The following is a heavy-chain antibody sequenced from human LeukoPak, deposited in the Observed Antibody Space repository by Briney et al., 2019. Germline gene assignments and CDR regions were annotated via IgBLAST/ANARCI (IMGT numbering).Heavy chain of an antibody. V-gene: IGHV3-66*01. J-gene: IGHJ6*03. D-gene: IGHD3-10*01. CDR2: IYSGGRT. CDR1: GFTVSSNY. Sequence: GGSLRLSCAASGFTVSSNYMSWVRQAPGKGLEWVSVIYSGGRTYYADSVKGRFTVSRDNTKDTLYLPMTSLRAEDTAVYYCARVWYGSGSLYYYYYYMDVWGKGTTVTISS. CDR3: ARVWYGSGSLYYYYYYMDV.